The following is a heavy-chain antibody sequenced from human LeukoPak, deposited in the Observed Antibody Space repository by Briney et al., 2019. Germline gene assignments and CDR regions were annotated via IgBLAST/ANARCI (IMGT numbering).Heavy chain of an antibody. D-gene: IGHD6-13*01. J-gene: IGHJ5*02. CDR2: INHSGST. Sequence: SETLSLTCAVSGGSFSGYYWSWIRQPPGKGLEWTWEINHSGSTTYNPSLKSRVAISVDTAKDQLSLKLSSVTAADTAVYYCAIREAAGTLLGRWFDPWGQGTLVTVSS. CDR3: AIREAAGTLLGRWFDP. V-gene: IGHV4-34*01. CDR1: GGSFSGYY.